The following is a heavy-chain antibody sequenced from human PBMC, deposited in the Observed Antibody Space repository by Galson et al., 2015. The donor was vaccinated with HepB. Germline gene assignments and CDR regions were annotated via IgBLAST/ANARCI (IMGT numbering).Heavy chain of an antibody. Sequence: SLRLSCAGSGFTFSAYAMSWVRQAPGKGLEWVSAISGRGDSTYYADSVKGRFTIARDNPKNTLFLQTNSLRAEDTAVYYCAKGLYTSGWYRAFEIWGQGTMVTVSS. CDR1: GFTFSAYA. CDR3: AKGLYTSGWYRAFEI. V-gene: IGHV3-23*01. D-gene: IGHD6-19*01. CDR2: ISGRGDST. J-gene: IGHJ3*02.